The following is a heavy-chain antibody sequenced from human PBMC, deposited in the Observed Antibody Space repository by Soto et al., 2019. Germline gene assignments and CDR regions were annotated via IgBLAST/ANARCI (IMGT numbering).Heavy chain of an antibody. Sequence: QVQLQESGPGLVKPSETLSLTCTVSGGSISSYYWSWIRQPPGKGLEWIGYIYYSGSTNYNPSLKSRVTISVDTSKNQFSLKLSSVTAADTAVYYCARGAPRLSGLPLYFDYWGQGTLVTVSS. CDR2: IYYSGST. CDR1: GGSISSYY. J-gene: IGHJ4*02. D-gene: IGHD2-15*01. V-gene: IGHV4-59*01. CDR3: ARGAPRLSGLPLYFDY.